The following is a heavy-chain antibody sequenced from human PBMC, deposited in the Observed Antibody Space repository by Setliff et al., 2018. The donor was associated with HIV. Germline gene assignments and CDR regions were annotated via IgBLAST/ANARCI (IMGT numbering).Heavy chain of an antibody. D-gene: IGHD6-13*01. CDR2: INHGGST. J-gene: IGHJ3*02. CDR3: ASDYSSRHDAFDI. CDR1: GGSFSGYC. V-gene: IGHV4-34*01. Sequence: SETLSLTCAVYGGSFSGYCWRWIRQSPGKGLEWIGQINHGGSTNYSPSLKSRVTMSIDTSKNQFSLRLSSVTAADTAVYYCASDYSSRHDAFDIWGQGTVVTVSS.